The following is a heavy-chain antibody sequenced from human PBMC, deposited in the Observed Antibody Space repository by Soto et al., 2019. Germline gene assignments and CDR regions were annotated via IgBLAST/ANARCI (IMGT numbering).Heavy chain of an antibody. CDR1: GYTFTSYG. J-gene: IGHJ3*02. CDR2: INAGNGNT. V-gene: IGHV1-3*01. CDR3: ARDIAFDI. Sequence: ASVKVSCKASGYTFTSYGISWVRQAPGQGLEWMGWINAGNGNTKYSQKFQGRVTITRDTSASTAYMELSSLRSEDTAVYYCARDIAFDIWGQGTMVTGSS.